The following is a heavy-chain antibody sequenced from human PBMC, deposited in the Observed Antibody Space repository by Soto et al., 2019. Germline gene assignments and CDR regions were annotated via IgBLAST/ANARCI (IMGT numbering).Heavy chain of an antibody. V-gene: IGHV1-3*01. CDR3: ARGVDDYIWGSSSFDY. CDR2: INAGNGNT. Sequence: ASVKVSCKASGYTFTSYAMHWVRQAPGQRLEWMGWINAGNGNTKYSQKFQGRVTITRDTSASTAYMELSSLRSEDTALYYCARGVDDYIWGSSSFDYWGQGTLVTVSS. D-gene: IGHD3-16*01. CDR1: GYTFTSYA. J-gene: IGHJ4*02.